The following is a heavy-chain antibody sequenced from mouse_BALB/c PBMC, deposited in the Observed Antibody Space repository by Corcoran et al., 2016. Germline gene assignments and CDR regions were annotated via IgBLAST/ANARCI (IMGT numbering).Heavy chain of an antibody. CDR1: GYTFTSYI. CDR2: INPYNDGT. CDR3: ATYDGYY. Sequence: EVQLQQSGPELVKPGASEKMSCKASGYTFTSYIMHWVKQKPGQGIDWIGYINPYNDGTKYNEKFKGKATLTADKSSSTAYMELSSLTSEDSAVYYCATYDGYYWGQGTTLTVSS. V-gene: IGHV1S136*01. J-gene: IGHJ2*01. D-gene: IGHD2-3*01.